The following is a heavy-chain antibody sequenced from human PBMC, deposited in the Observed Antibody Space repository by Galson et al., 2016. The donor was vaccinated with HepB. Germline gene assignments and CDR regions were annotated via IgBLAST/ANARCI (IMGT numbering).Heavy chain of an antibody. CDR3: ARGITGTSSEFRRLDH. CDR2: IIPIFGAA. CDR1: GGVFSNNA. D-gene: IGHD1-14*01. Sequence: SCKASGGVFSNNAISWVRQAPGQGPEWMGGIIPIFGAANYAQKFQGRVTITADESTSTAYMELSSLSSEDTALYFCARGITGTSSEFRRLDHWGQGTLVTVSS. V-gene: IGHV1-69*01. J-gene: IGHJ5*02.